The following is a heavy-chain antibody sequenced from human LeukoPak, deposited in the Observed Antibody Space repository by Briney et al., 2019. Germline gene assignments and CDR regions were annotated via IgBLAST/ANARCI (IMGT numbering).Heavy chain of an antibody. J-gene: IGHJ4*02. CDR3: AKDSGIVVVTATIDY. V-gene: IGHV3-30*02. CDR2: IRYDGSNK. CDR1: GFTFSSYG. Sequence: PGGSLRLSCAASGFTFSSYGMHWVRQAPGKGLEWVAFIRYDGSNKYYADSVKGRFTISRDNSKNTLYLQMNSLRAEDTAVYYCAKDSGIVVVTATIDYWGQGTPVTVSS. D-gene: IGHD2-21*02.